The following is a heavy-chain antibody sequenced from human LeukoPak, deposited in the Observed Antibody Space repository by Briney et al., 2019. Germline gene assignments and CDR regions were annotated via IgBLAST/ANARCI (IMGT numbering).Heavy chain of an antibody. Sequence: SETLSLTCTVSGGSVSSGSYYWSWIRQPLGKGLEWIGYIYYNGSTNYNPSLKSRVTISVDTSKNQFSLKLSSVTAADTAVYYCARVAYINSGSYYGSVYRWFDPWGQGTLVTVSS. CDR3: ARVAYINSGSYYGSVYRWFDP. CDR1: GGSVSSGSYY. V-gene: IGHV4-61*01. J-gene: IGHJ5*02. D-gene: IGHD1-26*01. CDR2: IYYNGST.